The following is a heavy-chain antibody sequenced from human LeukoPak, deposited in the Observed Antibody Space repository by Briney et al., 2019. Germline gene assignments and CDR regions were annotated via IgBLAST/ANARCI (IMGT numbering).Heavy chain of an antibody. Sequence: SKTLSLTCAVYGGSFSGYYWSWIRQPPGKGLEWIGEINHSGSTNYNPSLKSRVTISVDTSKNQFSLKLSSVTAADTAVYYCARGSVAAHWGQGTLVTVSS. J-gene: IGHJ4*02. CDR3: ARGSVAAH. V-gene: IGHV4-34*01. D-gene: IGHD6-19*01. CDR1: GGSFSGYY. CDR2: INHSGST.